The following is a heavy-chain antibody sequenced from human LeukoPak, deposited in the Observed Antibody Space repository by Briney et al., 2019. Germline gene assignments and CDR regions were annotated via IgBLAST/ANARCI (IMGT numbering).Heavy chain of an antibody. V-gene: IGHV3-23*01. CDR3: AKYEIMTTVTSGDY. CDR1: GFTFRSYA. D-gene: IGHD4-17*01. Sequence: GGSLTLSCAASGFTFRSYAMSWVRQAPGKGLEWVSAISGSGGSTYYADSVKGRFTISRDNSKNTLYLQMNSLRAEDTAVYYCAKYEIMTTVTSGDYWGQGTLVTVSS. J-gene: IGHJ4*02. CDR2: ISGSGGST.